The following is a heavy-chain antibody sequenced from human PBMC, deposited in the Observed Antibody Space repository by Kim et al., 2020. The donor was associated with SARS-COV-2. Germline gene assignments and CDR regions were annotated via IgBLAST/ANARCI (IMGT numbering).Heavy chain of an antibody. CDR1: GFTFSDYY. V-gene: IGHV3-11*06. CDR3: ARAGPPQSLRYFDWLFPSLDY. CDR2: ISSSSSYT. Sequence: GGSLRLSCAASGFTFSDYYMSWIRQAPGKGLEWVSYISSSSSYTNYADSVKGRFTISRDNAKNSLYLQMNSLRAEDTAVYYCARAGPPQSLRYFDWLFPSLDYWGQGTLVTVSS. J-gene: IGHJ4*02. D-gene: IGHD3-9*01.